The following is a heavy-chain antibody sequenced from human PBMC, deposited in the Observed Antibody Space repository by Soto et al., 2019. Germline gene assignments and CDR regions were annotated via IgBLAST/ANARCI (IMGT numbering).Heavy chain of an antibody. J-gene: IGHJ5*02. Sequence: EVQLVETGGGLIQPGGSLRLSCAASGFTVSSNYMSRVRQAPGKGLEWVSVIYSGGSTYYADSVKGRFTISRDNSKNTLYLQMNSLRAEDTAVYYCARDRFYYGSGSYEAWFDPWGQGTLVTVSS. V-gene: IGHV3-53*02. D-gene: IGHD3-10*01. CDR1: GFTVSSNY. CDR3: ARDRFYYGSGSYEAWFDP. CDR2: IYSGGST.